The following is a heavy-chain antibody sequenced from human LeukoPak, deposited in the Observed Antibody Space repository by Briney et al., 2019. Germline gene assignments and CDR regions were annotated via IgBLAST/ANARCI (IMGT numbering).Heavy chain of an antibody. CDR1: GGSFRGYY. CDR2: INHSGST. CDR3: TRARGYSYGQTNWFDP. Sequence: PSETLSLTCAVYGGSFRGYYWSWIRQPPGKGLEWIGEINHSGSTNYNPSLKSRVTISVDTSKNQFSLKLSSVTAADTAVYYCTRARGYSYGQTNWFDPWGQGTLVTVSS. V-gene: IGHV4-34*01. D-gene: IGHD5-18*01. J-gene: IGHJ5*02.